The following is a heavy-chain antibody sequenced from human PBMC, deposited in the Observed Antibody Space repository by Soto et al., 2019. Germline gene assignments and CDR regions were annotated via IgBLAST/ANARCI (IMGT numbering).Heavy chain of an antibody. J-gene: IGHJ5*02. Sequence: QVQLVESGGGVVQPGRSLRLSCAASGFTFSSYAMHWVRQAPGKGLEWVAVISYDGSNKYYADSVKGRFTISRDNSKNTLYLQMNSLRVEDTAVYYCASTYSSSLGWFDPWGQGTLVTVSS. CDR3: ASTYSSSLGWFDP. CDR1: GFTFSSYA. V-gene: IGHV3-30-3*01. CDR2: ISYDGSNK. D-gene: IGHD6-6*01.